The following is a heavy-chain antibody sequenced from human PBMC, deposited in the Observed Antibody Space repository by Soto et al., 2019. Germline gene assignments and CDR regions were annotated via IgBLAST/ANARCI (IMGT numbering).Heavy chain of an antibody. V-gene: IGHV3-73*01. CDR2: IRSKAKNYAT. D-gene: IGHD1-26*01. CDR1: GFPFSGSI. J-gene: IGHJ6*02. Sequence: GSLRLSCAGSGFPFSGSIIHWVRQAPGKGLEWVGRIRSKAKNYATAFAASVQGRVTISREDSKNTAFLQMNSLKIEDTAVYFCARNLGAKYGMDVWGQGTTVTSP. CDR3: ARNLGAKYGMDV.